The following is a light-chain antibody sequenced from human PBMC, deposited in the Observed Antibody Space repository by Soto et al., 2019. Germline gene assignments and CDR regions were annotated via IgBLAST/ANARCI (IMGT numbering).Light chain of an antibody. J-gene: IGKJ1*01. CDR3: QQYNNWLRGT. CDR1: QSVSSN. CDR2: GAS. Sequence: EIVMTQSPAILSVSPGERATLSCRASQSVSSNLAWYQQKPGQAPRLLIYGASTRATGIPARFSGSGSGTEFTLTISSLQSEDFAVYYCQQYNNWLRGTFGQGTKVEIK. V-gene: IGKV3-15*01.